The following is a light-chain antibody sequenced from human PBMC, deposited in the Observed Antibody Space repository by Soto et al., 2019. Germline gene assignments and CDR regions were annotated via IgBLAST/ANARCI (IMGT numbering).Light chain of an antibody. Sequence: EIVLTQSPGTLSLSPGERATLSCRASQSVSSSYLAWYQQKPGQAPRLLIYAASSRATGIPDRFSGSGSGTDFTLNISRLEPEDFAVYYCQQYGSSSWTFGQGTKVEIK. CDR2: AAS. CDR3: QQYGSSSWT. V-gene: IGKV3-20*01. J-gene: IGKJ1*01. CDR1: QSVSSSY.